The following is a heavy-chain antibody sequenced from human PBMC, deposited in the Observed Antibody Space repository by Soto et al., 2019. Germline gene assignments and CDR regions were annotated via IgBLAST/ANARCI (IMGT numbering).Heavy chain of an antibody. J-gene: IGHJ4*02. CDR1: GDSFTSFW. V-gene: IGHV5-10-1*01. D-gene: IGHD2-15*01. Sequence: PEDALEISCNGSGDSFTSFWITWMRQMPGKGLEWMGRIDPSDSHINYIPSLQGHITISVYKSINTAYLQWDSLKPSDTAMYYCARRSPGSEGYWGQGTLVTVSS. CDR2: IDPSDSHI. CDR3: ARRSPGSEGY.